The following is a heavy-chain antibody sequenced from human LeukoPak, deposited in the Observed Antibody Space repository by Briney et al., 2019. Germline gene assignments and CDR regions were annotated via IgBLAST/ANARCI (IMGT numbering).Heavy chain of an antibody. J-gene: IGHJ4*02. D-gene: IGHD5-18*01. V-gene: IGHV1-18*01. CDR3: ATEVTD. CDR2: ISGYNGNT. CDR1: GYTFTSYG. Sequence: ASVKVSCKASGYTFTSYGISWVRQAPGQGLEWMGWISGYNGNTKYAQKFQGRVTMTRDTSISTAYMELSRLRSDDTAVYYCATEVTDWGQGTLVTVSS.